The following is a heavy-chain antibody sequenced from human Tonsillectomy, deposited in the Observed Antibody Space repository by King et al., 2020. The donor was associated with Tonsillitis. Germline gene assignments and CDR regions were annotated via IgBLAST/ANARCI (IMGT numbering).Heavy chain of an antibody. J-gene: IGHJ6*02. Sequence: VQLVESGGGLVQPGGSLRLSCAASGFTFSGYAMSWVRQAPGKGLEWVSVISDSGGSTYYADSVMGRFTISRDNSKNTLYLQMNSLRAEDTAVYYCAKGLASYYYYGMDVWGQGTTVTVSS. CDR2: ISDSGGST. D-gene: IGHD3-16*01. CDR1: GFTFSGYA. V-gene: IGHV3-23*04. CDR3: AKGLASYYYYGMDV.